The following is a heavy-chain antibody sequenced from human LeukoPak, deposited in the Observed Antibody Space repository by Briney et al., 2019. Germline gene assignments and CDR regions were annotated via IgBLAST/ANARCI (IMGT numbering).Heavy chain of an antibody. CDR2: INPSGGST. J-gene: IGHJ3*02. CDR3: AVGYSYGPDAFDI. Sequence: ASVKVSCKASGYTFTSYYMHWVRQAPGQGLEWMGIINPSGGSTSYAQKFQGRGTMTRDTSTSTVYMDLSSLRSEDTAVYYCAVGYSYGPDAFDIWGQGTMVTVSS. V-gene: IGHV1-46*01. D-gene: IGHD5-18*01. CDR1: GYTFTSYY.